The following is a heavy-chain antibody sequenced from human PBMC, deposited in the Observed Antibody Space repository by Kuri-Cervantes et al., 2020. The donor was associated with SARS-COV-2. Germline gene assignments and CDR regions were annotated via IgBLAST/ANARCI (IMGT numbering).Heavy chain of an antibody. V-gene: IGHV3-30*18. CDR2: ISYDGSNK. CDR1: GGSFSGYY. Sequence: LSLTCAVFGGSFSGYYWSWVRQAPGKGLEWVAVISYDGSNKYYADSVKGRFTISRDNSKNTLYLRMNSLRAEDTAVYYCAKASLQLDLYSFDYWGQGTLVTVSS. D-gene: IGHD5-24*01. J-gene: IGHJ4*02. CDR3: AKASLQLDLYSFDY.